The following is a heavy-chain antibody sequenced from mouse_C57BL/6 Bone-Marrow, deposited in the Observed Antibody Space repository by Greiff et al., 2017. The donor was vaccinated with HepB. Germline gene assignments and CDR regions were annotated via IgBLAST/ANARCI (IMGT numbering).Heavy chain of an antibody. D-gene: IGHD2-5*01. CDR1: GFNIKDDY. CDR2: IDPENGDT. CDR3: TYSTLFAY. Sequence: EVKLQESGAELVRPGASVKLSCTASGFNIKDDYMHWVKQRPEQGLEWIGWIDPENGDTEYASKFQGKATITADTSSNTAYLQLSSLTSEDTAVYYCTYSTLFAYWGQGTLVTVSA. V-gene: IGHV14-4*01. J-gene: IGHJ3*01.